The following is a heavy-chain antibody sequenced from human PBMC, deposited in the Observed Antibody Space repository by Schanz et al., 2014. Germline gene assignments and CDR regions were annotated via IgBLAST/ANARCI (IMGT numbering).Heavy chain of an antibody. V-gene: IGHV4-61*02. CDR2: VFPNGIT. CDR3: ARDTTWRLDL. J-gene: IGHJ2*01. CDR1: GGSIRSGTYY. Sequence: QVQLQESGPGLVKPSQTLSLTCTVSGGSIRSGTYYWSWIRQPAGKALEWVGRVFPNGITNYNPSLKRRVTRSRDTSKTQFSRTLTSLTAADTAVYYCARDTTWRLDLWGRGTLVTVSS. D-gene: IGHD1-1*01.